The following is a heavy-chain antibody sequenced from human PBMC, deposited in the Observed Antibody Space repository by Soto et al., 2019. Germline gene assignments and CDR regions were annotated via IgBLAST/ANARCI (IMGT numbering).Heavy chain of an antibody. CDR2: MNPSNGNA. V-gene: IGHV1-8*02. J-gene: IGHJ4*02. CDR1: GNSFTTYY. Sequence: ASVKVSCKASGNSFTTYYMHWVRQATGQGLEWMGWMNPSNGNAGYAQNFRGRVTMTSNTSITTAYMELSGLRYEDTAVYYCARRKERSGPNYFDVWGQGTLVTVSS. D-gene: IGHD6-25*01. CDR3: ARRKERSGPNYFDV.